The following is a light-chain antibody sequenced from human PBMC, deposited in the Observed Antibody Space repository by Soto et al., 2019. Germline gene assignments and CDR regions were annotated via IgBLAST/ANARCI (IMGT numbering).Light chain of an antibody. V-gene: IGLV2-23*03. Sequence: QSALTQPASVSGSPGQLITISCTGTSSDGGSYNLVSWYQQHPDKAPKLMIYEGSKRHSGVSNRFCGSKSGNTASLTISGLQAEDEAYYYCCSYAGSSTFYVVFGGGTQLTVL. J-gene: IGLJ2*01. CDR3: CSYAGSSTFYVV. CDR2: EGS. CDR1: SSDGGSYNL.